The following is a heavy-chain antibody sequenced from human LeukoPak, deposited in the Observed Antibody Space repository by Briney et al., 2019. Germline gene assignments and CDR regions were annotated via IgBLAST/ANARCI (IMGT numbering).Heavy chain of an antibody. CDR3: AKGNPLWFGELSPYYFDY. CDR2: ISWNSGSI. J-gene: IGHJ4*02. CDR1: GFTFDDYA. Sequence: GGSLRLSCAASGFTFDDYAMHWVRQAPGKGLEWVPGISWNSGSIGYADSVKGRFTISRDNAKNSLYLQMNSLRAEDTALYYCAKGNPLWFGELSPYYFDYWGQGTLVTVSS. D-gene: IGHD3-10*01. V-gene: IGHV3-9*01.